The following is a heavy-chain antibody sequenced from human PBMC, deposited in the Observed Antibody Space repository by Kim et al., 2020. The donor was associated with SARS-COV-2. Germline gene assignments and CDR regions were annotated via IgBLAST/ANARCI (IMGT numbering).Heavy chain of an antibody. D-gene: IGHD5-12*01. CDR3: TRVGRGVYGMDV. V-gene: IGHV3-48*02. Sequence: GGSLRLSCAASGFTFNIYSINWVRQAPGKGLEWISYITGNSNTIYYADSVRGRFTISRDNAKNSLCLQMNSLRDEDTAVYYCTRVGRGVYGMDVWGKGTTVTVSS. CDR1: GFTFNIYS. J-gene: IGHJ6*04. CDR2: ITGNSNTI.